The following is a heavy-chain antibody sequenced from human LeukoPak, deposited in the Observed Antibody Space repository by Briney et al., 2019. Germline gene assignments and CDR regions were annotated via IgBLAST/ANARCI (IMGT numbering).Heavy chain of an antibody. J-gene: IGHJ3*02. CDR1: GYTFTGYY. D-gene: IGHD4-17*01. CDR3: ARGYGDYGALDI. V-gene: IGHV1-2*02. Sequence: ASVKVSCEASGYTFTGYYMHWVRQTPGQGLEWMGWINPNSGGTNYAQKYQGRVTMTRDTSISTAYMELSRLRSDDTAVYYCARGYGDYGALDIWAQGTMVTVSS. CDR2: INPNSGGT.